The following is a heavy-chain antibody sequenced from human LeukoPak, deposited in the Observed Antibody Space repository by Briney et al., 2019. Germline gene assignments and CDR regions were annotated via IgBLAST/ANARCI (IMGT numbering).Heavy chain of an antibody. D-gene: IGHD3-10*01. CDR3: AKAIWFGELYSPFDY. Sequence: GGSLRPSCAASGFTFSSYAMSWVRQAPGKGLEWVSAISGSGGSTYYADSVKGRFTISRDNSKNTLYLQMNSLRAEDTAVYYCAKAIWFGELYSPFDYWGQGTLVTVSS. J-gene: IGHJ4*02. CDR2: ISGSGGST. V-gene: IGHV3-23*01. CDR1: GFTFSSYA.